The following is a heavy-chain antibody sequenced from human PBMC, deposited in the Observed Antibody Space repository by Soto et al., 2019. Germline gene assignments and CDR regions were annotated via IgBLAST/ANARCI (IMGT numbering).Heavy chain of an antibody. D-gene: IGHD1-7*01. J-gene: IGHJ6*02. CDR1: GGTFSSYA. Sequence: SVKVSCKASGGTFSSYAISWVRQAPGQGLEWMGGIIPIFGTANYAQKFQGRVTITADKSTSTAYMELSSLRSEDTAVYYCARNRGLELRGVHYGMVVWGQGTTVTVSS. CDR3: ARNRGLELRGVHYGMVV. CDR2: IIPIFGTA. V-gene: IGHV1-69*06.